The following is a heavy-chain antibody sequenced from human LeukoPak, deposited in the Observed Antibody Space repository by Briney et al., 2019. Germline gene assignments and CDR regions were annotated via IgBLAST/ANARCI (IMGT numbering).Heavy chain of an antibody. CDR2: IYDSGST. D-gene: IGHD6-13*01. V-gene: IGHV4-39*01. Sequence: PSKTLSLTCTVSGGSIRSSYYYWGWIRQPPGKGLEWIGSIYDSGSTYYNPSLKSRVTISVDTSKNQFSLKLNSVTAADTAVYYCARIAAAGTGWFDPWGQGTLVTVSS. CDR3: ARIAAAGTGWFDP. CDR1: GGSIRSSYYY. J-gene: IGHJ5*02.